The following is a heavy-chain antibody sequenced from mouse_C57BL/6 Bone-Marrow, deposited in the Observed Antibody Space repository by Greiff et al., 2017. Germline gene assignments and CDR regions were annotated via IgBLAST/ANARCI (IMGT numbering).Heavy chain of an antibody. D-gene: IGHD1-1*01. CDR2: IHPNSGST. V-gene: IGHV1-64*01. Sequence: VPLQQPGAELVKPGASVKLSCKASGYTFTSYWMHWVKQRPGQGLVWIGMIHPNSGSTNYNEKFKSKATLTVDKSSSTAYMQLSSLTSEDSAVYYCARELLRSWYLYYWGQGTTLTGSS. J-gene: IGHJ2*01. CDR1: GYTFTSYW. CDR3: ARELLRSWYLYY.